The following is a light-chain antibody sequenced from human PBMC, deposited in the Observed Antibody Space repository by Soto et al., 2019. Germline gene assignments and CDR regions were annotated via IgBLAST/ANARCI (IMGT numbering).Light chain of an antibody. Sequence: IQMTQSPSSLSASTGDRVTITCRASQGISSFLAWYQQKPGKAPKLLIYAASTLQSGVPSRFSGSGSGTDFTLTISCLQSEDFATYYCQQYYSYPRTFGQGTKVDIK. J-gene: IGKJ1*01. CDR3: QQYYSYPRT. CDR2: AAS. CDR1: QGISSF. V-gene: IGKV1-8*01.